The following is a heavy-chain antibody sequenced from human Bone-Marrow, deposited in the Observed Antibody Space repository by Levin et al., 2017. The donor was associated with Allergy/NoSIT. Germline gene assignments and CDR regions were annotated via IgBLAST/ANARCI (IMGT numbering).Heavy chain of an antibody. V-gene: IGHV3-48*01. CDR1: GFSFNTYN. D-gene: IGHD3-22*01. Sequence: ETLSLTCAASGFSFNTYNMHWVRQAPGKGLECISYISSGSGTSDYADSVKGRFTISRDNANSSMYLQMSSLRAEDTAVYYCARETTYYFDTGGDLRAGWYFDLWGRGTLVTVSS. CDR2: ISSGSGTS. CDR3: ARETTYYFDTGGDLRAGWYFDL. J-gene: IGHJ2*01.